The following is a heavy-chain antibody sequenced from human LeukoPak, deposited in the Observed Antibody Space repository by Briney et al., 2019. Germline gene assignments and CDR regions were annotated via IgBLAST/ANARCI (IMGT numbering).Heavy chain of an antibody. CDR2: IIPIFGTA. V-gene: IGHV1-69*05. CDR1: GGTFSSYA. Sequence: ASVKVSCKASGGTFSSYAISWVRQAPGQGLEWMGGIIPIFGTANYAQKFQGRVTMTRDTSTSTVYMELSSLRSEDTAVYYCATSGYAYGALDIWGQGTMVTVSS. J-gene: IGHJ3*02. CDR3: ATSGYAYGALDI. D-gene: IGHD5-18*01.